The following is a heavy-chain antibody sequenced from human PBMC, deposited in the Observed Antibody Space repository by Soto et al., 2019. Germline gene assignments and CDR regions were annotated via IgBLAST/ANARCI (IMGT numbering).Heavy chain of an antibody. CDR3: AATYYDYIWGSSYDAFDI. CDR2: IVVGSGNT. V-gene: IGHV1-58*02. CDR1: GFTFTSSA. D-gene: IGHD3-16*01. J-gene: IGHJ3*02. Sequence: SVKVSCKASGFTFTSSAMQWVRQARGQRLEWIGWIVVGSGNTNYAQKFQERVTITRDMSTSTAYMELSSLRSEDTAVYYCAATYYDYIWGSSYDAFDIWGQGTMVTVSS.